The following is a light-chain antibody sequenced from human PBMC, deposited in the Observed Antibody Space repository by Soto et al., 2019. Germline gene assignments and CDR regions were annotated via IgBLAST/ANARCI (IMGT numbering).Light chain of an antibody. CDR3: QQYGRSPHT. CDR1: QSVSSSY. V-gene: IGKV3-20*01. J-gene: IGKJ2*01. CDR2: GAS. Sequence: EIVLTQSPGTLSLSPGERATLSCRASQSVSSSYLAWYQQKPGQAPRLLIYGASSRATGIPDRFSGSGSGTDFTLTISRLEPEDFGVYYCQQYGRSPHTLGQGTTLEIK.